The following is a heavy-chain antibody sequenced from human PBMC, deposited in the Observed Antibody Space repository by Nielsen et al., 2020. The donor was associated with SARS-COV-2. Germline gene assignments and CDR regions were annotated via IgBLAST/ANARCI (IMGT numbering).Heavy chain of an antibody. D-gene: IGHD2/OR15-2a*01. CDR2: ISYDGSNK. J-gene: IGHJ4*02. V-gene: IGHV3-33*05. CDR3: ARDLLYGQDYFDY. CDR1: GFTFSSYG. Sequence: GESLKLSCAASGFTFSSYGMHWVRQAPGKGLEWVAVISYDGSNKYYADSVKGRFTISRDNSKNTLYLQMNSLRAEDTAVYYCARDLLYGQDYFDYWGQGTLVTVSS.